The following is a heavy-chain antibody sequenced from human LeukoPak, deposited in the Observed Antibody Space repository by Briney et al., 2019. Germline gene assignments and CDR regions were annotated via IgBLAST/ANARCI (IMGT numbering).Heavy chain of an antibody. J-gene: IGHJ4*02. Sequence: SGGSLRLSCAASGFTFSSYWMGWVRQAPGKGLVWVANIKEDGSEKYYVDSVKGRLTISRDNAKNSLYLQMNSLRAEDTAVYYCARDHFDWVGDFDYWGQGTLVTVSS. D-gene: IGHD3-9*01. CDR1: GFTFSSYW. V-gene: IGHV3-7*03. CDR2: IKEDGSEK. CDR3: ARDHFDWVGDFDY.